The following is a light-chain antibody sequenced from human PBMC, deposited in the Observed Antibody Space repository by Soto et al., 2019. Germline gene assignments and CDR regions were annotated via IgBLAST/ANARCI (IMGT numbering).Light chain of an antibody. J-gene: IGLJ3*02. CDR3: SSYAGTNNLV. V-gene: IGLV2-8*01. CDR1: SSDVGGYNY. Sequence: QSALTQPPSASGSPGQSVTLSCTGTSSDVGGYNYVSWYQQHPGKAPKLVIYEVSKRPSGVPDRFSGSQPGNTASLTVSGLQAEDEADYYCSSYAGTNNLVFGGGTKLTVL. CDR2: EVS.